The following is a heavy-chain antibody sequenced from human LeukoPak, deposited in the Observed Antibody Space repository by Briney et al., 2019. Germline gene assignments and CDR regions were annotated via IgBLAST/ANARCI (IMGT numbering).Heavy chain of an antibody. V-gene: IGHV3-11*01. CDR2: ISSGGETI. CDR3: ASGSLSAGTTSDFDD. CDR1: GVTFSDYY. Sequence: PGGSLRLSCTVSGVTFSDYYVSWIRQAPGKGLEWISYISSGGETIYYADSVKGRFTISRDNAKNSLHLQMNSLTAADTALYYCASGSLSAGTTSDFDDWGQGTLVTVSS. D-gene: IGHD1-1*01. J-gene: IGHJ4*02.